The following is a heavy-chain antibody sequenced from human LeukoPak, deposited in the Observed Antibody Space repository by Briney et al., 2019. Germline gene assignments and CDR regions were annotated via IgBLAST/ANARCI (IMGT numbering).Heavy chain of an antibody. D-gene: IGHD4-11*01. Sequence: GGSLRLSCAASGFTFSSYGMHWVRQAPGKGLEWVAVIWYDGSYEYYGDSVEGRFTISRDNSKNTLYPQMNSLRVDDTAVYYCGRDYYSNYIGALRTWGQGTLVTVSS. V-gene: IGHV3-33*01. J-gene: IGHJ5*02. CDR1: GFTFSSYG. CDR2: IWYDGSYE. CDR3: GRDYYSNYIGALRT.